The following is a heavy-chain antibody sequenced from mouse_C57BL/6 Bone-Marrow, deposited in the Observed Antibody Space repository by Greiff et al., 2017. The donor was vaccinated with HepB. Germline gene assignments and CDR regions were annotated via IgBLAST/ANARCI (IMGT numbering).Heavy chain of an antibody. V-gene: IGHV5-4*03. D-gene: IGHD1-1*01. CDR2: ISDGGSYT. CDR1: GFTFSSYA. J-gene: IGHJ2*01. Sequence: EVKLMESGGGLVKPGGSLKLSCAASGFTFSSYAMSWVRQTPEKRLEWVATISDGGSYTYYPDNVKGRFTISRDNAKNNLYLQMSHLKSEDTAMYYCARGGNLFPDYWGQGTTLTVSS. CDR3: ARGGNLFPDY.